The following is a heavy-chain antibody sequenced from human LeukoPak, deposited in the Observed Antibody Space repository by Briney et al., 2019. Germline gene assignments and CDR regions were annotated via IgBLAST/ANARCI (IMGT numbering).Heavy chain of an antibody. CDR1: GFTFSSYG. CDR2: ISYDGSNK. CDR3: ARVRYYDSGSYFYGMDV. Sequence: GGSLRLSCAASGFTFSSYGMHWVRQAPGKGLEWVAVISYDGSNKYYADSVKGRFTISRDNSKNTLYLQMSSLRAEDTAVYYCARVRYYDSGSYFYGMDVWGQGTTVTVSS. D-gene: IGHD3-10*01. V-gene: IGHV3-30*03. J-gene: IGHJ6*02.